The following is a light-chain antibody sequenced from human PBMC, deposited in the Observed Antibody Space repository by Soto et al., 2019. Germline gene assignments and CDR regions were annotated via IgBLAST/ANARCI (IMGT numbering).Light chain of an antibody. CDR2: TNN. J-gene: IGLJ3*02. CDR1: SSNIGSNY. V-gene: IGLV1-47*01. Sequence: QSVLTQPPSASGTPGQRVTISCSGSSSNIGSNYVYWYQQLPGTAPKLLIYTNNQRPSGVPDRFSGSKSGTSASLAISGLRSEDEADYYCAAWDDSMSGSWVFGGWTKLTVL. CDR3: AAWDDSMSGSWV.